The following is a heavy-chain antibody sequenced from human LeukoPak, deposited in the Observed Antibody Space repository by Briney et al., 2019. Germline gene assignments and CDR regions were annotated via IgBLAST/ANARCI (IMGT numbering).Heavy chain of an antibody. CDR2: IYYSGST. J-gene: IGHJ6*03. D-gene: IGHD1-1*01. CDR3: ARGRVSSSTWYSTYYYYFYMDV. V-gene: IGHV4-59*01. CDR1: GGSISNYY. Sequence: PSETLSVTCTLSGGSISNYYWCWIWQPPGKGLEWIGYIYYSGSTKYNPCLKSRVTISVDTSKNQFSLRLTSVTAADTAVYFCARGRVSSSTWYSTYYYYFYMDVWGKGTTVTVSS.